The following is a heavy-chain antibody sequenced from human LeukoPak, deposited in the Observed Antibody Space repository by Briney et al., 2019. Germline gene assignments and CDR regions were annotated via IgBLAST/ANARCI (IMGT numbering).Heavy chain of an antibody. CDR2: TYYRSKWYN. CDR3: ARDNRYSSGWREDYFDY. Sequence: SQTLSLTCAISGDSVSSNSAAWNWIRQSPSSGLEWLGMTYYRSKWYNDYAVSVKSRITINPDASKNQFSLQLNSVTPEDTAVYYCARDNRYSSGWREDYFDYWAREPWSPSPQ. CDR1: GDSVSSNSAA. V-gene: IGHV6-1*01. D-gene: IGHD6-19*01. J-gene: IGHJ4*02.